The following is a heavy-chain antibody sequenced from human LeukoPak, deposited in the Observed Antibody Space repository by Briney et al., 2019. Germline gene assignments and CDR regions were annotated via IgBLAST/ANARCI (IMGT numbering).Heavy chain of an antibody. CDR1: GFTFSSYG. CDR2: ISGSGGST. D-gene: IGHD4-23*01. V-gene: IGHV3-23*01. Sequence: GGSLRLSCAASGFTFSSYGMSWVRQAPGKGLEWVSAISGSGGSTYCADSVKGRFTISRDNSKNTLYLQMNSLRAEDTAVYYCAKDYGGNFQHWGQGTLVTVSS. CDR3: AKDYGGNFQH. J-gene: IGHJ1*01.